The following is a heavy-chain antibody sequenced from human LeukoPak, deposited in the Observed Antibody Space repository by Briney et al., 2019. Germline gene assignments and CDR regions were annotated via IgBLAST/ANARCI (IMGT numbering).Heavy chain of an antibody. V-gene: IGHV3-9*03. D-gene: IGHD3-10*02. J-gene: IGHJ4*02. Sequence: GRSLRLSCAASGFTFDDYAIHWVRQAPGKGLEWVSGISWKSGSIGYADSVKGRFTISRDNAKNSLYLQMNSLRAEDMALYYCAKGVFGELSYYFDYWGQGTLVTVSS. CDR1: GFTFDDYA. CDR2: ISWKSGSI. CDR3: AKGVFGELSYYFDY.